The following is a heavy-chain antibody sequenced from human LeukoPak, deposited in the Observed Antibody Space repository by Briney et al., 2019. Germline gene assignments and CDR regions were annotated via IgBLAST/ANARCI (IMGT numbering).Heavy chain of an antibody. J-gene: IGHJ4*02. D-gene: IGHD2-15*01. V-gene: IGHV3-20*04. CDR2: INWNGGST. CDR1: GFTFDDYG. CDR3: ARGGTEYCSGGSCYGPYYFDY. Sequence: GGSLRLSCAASGFTFDDYGMSWVRQAPGKGLEWVSGINWNGGSTGYADSVKGRFTISRDNAKNSLYLQMNSLRAEDTAVYYCARGGTEYCSGGSCYGPYYFDYWGQGTLVTVSS.